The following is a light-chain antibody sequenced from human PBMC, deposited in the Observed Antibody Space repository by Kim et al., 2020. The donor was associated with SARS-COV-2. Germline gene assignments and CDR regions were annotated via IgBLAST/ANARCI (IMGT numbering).Light chain of an antibody. V-gene: IGKV3-20*01. J-gene: IGKJ1*01. CDR3: QEYGTSPWT. CDR1: QSISTSD. CDR2: GAS. Sequence: SPGERATLSCRASQSISTSDLAWYQQKPGQAPRLVIYGASSRATGIPDRFSGSGSGTDFTLTISRLEPEDFAVYYCQEYGTSPWTFGQGTKVDIK.